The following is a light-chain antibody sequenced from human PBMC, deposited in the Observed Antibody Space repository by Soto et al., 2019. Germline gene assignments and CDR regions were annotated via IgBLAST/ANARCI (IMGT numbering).Light chain of an antibody. Sequence: QAVVTQEPSLTVSPGGTVTLTCASSTGAVTSGYYPNWFQQKPGQAPRALIYSTSNQYSWTPARFSGSLLGGKAALTVSGVQPEDEAEYYCLLNYGGAHHFVFGGGTKLTVL. CDR2: STS. CDR1: TGAVTSGYY. J-gene: IGLJ3*02. V-gene: IGLV7-43*01. CDR3: LLNYGGAHHFV.